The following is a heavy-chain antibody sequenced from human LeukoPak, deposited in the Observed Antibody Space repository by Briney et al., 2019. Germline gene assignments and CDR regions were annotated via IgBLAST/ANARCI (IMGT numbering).Heavy chain of an antibody. D-gene: IGHD2-2*02. V-gene: IGHV4-34*01. CDR1: VGSFSGYY. J-gene: IGHJ4*02. CDR2: INHSGST. Sequence: KPSETLSLTFAVYVGSFSGYYCSWIRQPPGKGLGWIGEINHSGSTNYNPSLKSRVTISVDTSKNQFSLKLSSVTAADTAVYYCARGRRLFFSSTSCSTDYWSQGTLVTVSS. CDR3: ARGRRLFFSSTSCSTDY.